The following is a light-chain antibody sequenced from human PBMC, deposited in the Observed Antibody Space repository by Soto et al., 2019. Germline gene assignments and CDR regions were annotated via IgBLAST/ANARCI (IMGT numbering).Light chain of an antibody. Sequence: DIQMTQSPSSLSASVGDRVTITCRASQSITSYLNWYQQKPGKAPKLLIYAASNLQRGVPSRFSGSGSGTDFTLTISTLQPEDFATYDCQQSYSIPLTFGGGTKVEIK. CDR2: AAS. J-gene: IGKJ4*01. CDR1: QSITSY. V-gene: IGKV1-39*01. CDR3: QQSYSIPLT.